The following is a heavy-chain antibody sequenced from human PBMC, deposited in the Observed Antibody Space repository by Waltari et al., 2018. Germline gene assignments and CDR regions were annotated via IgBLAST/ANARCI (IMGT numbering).Heavy chain of an antibody. Sequence: EVQLVESGGGLVQPGGSLRLSCAASGFTFSSYWMSWVRQAPGKGLEGVANIKQDGSEKYYVDSVKGRFTISRDNAKNSLYLQMNSLRAEDTAVYYCARVRRGVVVGFDYWGQGTLVTVSS. CDR1: GFTFSSYW. CDR2: IKQDGSEK. D-gene: IGHD2-15*01. CDR3: ARVRRGVVVGFDY. V-gene: IGHV3-7*04. J-gene: IGHJ4*02.